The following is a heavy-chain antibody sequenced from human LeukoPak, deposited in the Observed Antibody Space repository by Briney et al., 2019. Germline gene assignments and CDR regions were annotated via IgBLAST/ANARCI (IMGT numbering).Heavy chain of an antibody. V-gene: IGHV1-2*02. CDR2: INPNTGGT. D-gene: IGHD6-13*01. CDR3: ARVGAFSSSYDY. CDR1: GYTFTAYY. Sequence: GASVKVSCKASGYTFTAYYMYWVRQAPGQGLEWMGWINPNTGGTNSAQKFQGRVTMTRDTSISTAYMELSRLRSDDTAVYYCARVGAFSSSYDYWGQGTLVTVSS. J-gene: IGHJ4*02.